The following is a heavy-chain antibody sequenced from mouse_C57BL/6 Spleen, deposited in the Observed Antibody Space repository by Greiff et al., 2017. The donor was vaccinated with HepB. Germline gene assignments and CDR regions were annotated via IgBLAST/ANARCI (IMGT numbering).Heavy chain of an antibody. CDR3: ATHYYGSPPFDY. CDR1: GFTFSDYG. Sequence: EVKLVESGGGLVKPGGSLKLSCAASGFTFSDYGMHWVRQAPEKGLEWVAYISSGSSTIYYADTVKGRFTISRDNAKNTLFLQMTSLRSEDTAMYYCATHYYGSPPFDYWGQGTTLTVSS. CDR2: ISSGSSTI. D-gene: IGHD1-1*01. J-gene: IGHJ2*01. V-gene: IGHV5-17*01.